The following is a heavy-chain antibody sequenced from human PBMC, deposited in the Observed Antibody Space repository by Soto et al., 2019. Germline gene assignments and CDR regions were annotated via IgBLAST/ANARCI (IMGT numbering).Heavy chain of an antibody. V-gene: IGHV4-59*01. J-gene: IGHJ4*02. CDR2: TYHRGST. Sequence: PWETLSLTCSVSGVSISSYFWSWIRQAPGRGLEWIGYTYHRGSTNYSPSLKSRVAISLDTSENQFSLKVNSVTSADTAVYYCARIGGYHGPLDYWGQGTPVTVS. D-gene: IGHD6-25*01. CDR3: ARIGGYHGPLDY. CDR1: GVSISSYF.